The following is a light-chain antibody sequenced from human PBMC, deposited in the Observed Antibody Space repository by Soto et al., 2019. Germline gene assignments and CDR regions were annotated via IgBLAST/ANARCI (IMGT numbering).Light chain of an antibody. CDR1: QGISSY. CDR2: AAS. Sequence: DIPLTQSPPFLSASVGDRVTITCRASQGISSYLAWYQQKPGKAPKLLIYAASSLQSGVPSRFSGSGSGTEFTLTISSLQPEDSAAYYCLQLDGFPLTFGGGTTVEI. CDR3: LQLDGFPLT. J-gene: IGKJ4*01. V-gene: IGKV1-9*01.